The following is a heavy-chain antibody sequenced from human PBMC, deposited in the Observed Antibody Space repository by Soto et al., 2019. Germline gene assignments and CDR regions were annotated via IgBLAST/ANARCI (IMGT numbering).Heavy chain of an antibody. D-gene: IGHD3-22*01. CDR1: GFTFSSYA. Sequence: QVQLVESGGGVVQPGRSLRLSCAASGFTFSSYAMHWVRQAPGKGLEWVAVISYDGSNKYYADSVKGRFTISRDNSKNTLYLQMNSLRAEDTAVYYCARGEAMIVVATFDYWGQGSLVTVSS. CDR3: ARGEAMIVVATFDY. V-gene: IGHV3-30-3*01. CDR2: ISYDGSNK. J-gene: IGHJ4*02.